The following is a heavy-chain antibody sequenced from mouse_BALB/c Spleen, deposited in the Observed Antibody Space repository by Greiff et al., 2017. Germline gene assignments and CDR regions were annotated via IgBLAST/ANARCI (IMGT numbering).Heavy chain of an antibody. Sequence: EVKVVESGGGLVQPGGSRKLSCAASGFTFSSFGIHWVRQAPEKGLEWVAYISSGSSTIYYADTVKGRFTISRDNPKNTLFLQMTSLRSEDTAMYYCARSLTGTGGYYYAMDYWGQGTSVTVSS. CDR1: GFTFSSFG. CDR3: ARSLTGTGGYYYAMDY. D-gene: IGHD4-1*01. CDR2: ISSGSSTI. J-gene: IGHJ4*01. V-gene: IGHV5-17*02.